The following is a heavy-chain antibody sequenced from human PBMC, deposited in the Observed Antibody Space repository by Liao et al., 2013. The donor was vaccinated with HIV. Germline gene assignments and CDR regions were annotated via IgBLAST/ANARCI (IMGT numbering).Heavy chain of an antibody. V-gene: IGHV4-4*07. CDR3: AIRGDDYGDYSYYYMDV. D-gene: IGHD4-17*01. J-gene: IGHJ6*03. Sequence: QVQLQESGPGLLKPSETLSLTCSVSGDSISNYYWSWIRQSAGKGLEWIGRFHPIGSAHYNPSLQSRVTMSADTSKNQFSLKLSSVTAADTAVYYCAIRGDDYGDYSYYYMDVWGKGTTVTVSS. CDR2: FHPIGSA. CDR1: GDSISNYY.